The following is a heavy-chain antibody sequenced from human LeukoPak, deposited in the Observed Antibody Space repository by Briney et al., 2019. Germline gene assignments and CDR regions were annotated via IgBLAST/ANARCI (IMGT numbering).Heavy chain of an antibody. CDR2: ISDSGST. D-gene: IGHD3-22*01. Sequence: SQTLSLTCSVSRGSITSGVYYWRWIRQTRGRGLEWIGFISDSGSTYYNPSLKSRVILSVDTSKNQFSLKLSSVSAADTSVYYCASAYYYDSTGYLDYWGQGTLATVSS. CDR1: RGSITSGVYY. V-gene: IGHV4-30-4*08. J-gene: IGHJ4*02. CDR3: ASAYYYDSTGYLDY.